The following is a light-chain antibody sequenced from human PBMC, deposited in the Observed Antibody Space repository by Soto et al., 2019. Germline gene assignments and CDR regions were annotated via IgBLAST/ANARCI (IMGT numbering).Light chain of an antibody. CDR3: QQYYTTPLT. V-gene: IGKV4-1*01. CDR1: QSVLYSSNNDNC. CDR2: WAS. J-gene: IGKJ1*01. Sequence: DIVMTQSPDSLAVSLGERATINCKSSQSVLYSSNNDNCLAWYQQKPGQPPKLLIYWASSRESGVPERFSGSGSVTDFTLTISSQQAEDVAVYFCQQYYTTPLTFGQGTRVEVK.